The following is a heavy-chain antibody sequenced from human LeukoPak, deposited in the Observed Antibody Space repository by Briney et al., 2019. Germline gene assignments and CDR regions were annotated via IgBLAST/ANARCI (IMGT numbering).Heavy chain of an antibody. J-gene: IGHJ4*02. CDR3: ARGGILTGYYIDY. CDR1: GFTFSSYE. Sequence: LRLSCAASGFTFSSYEMNWVRQAPGKGLEWIGYIYYSGSTNYNPSLKSRVTISVDTSKNQFSLKLSSVTAADTAVYYCARGGILTGYYIDYWGQGTLVTVSS. V-gene: IGHV4-59*01. D-gene: IGHD3-9*01. CDR2: IYYSGST.